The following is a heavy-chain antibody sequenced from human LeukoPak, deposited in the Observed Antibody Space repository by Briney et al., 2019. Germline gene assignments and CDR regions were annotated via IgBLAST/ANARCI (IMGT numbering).Heavy chain of an antibody. Sequence: SETLSLTCTVSGGSISSSSFYWSWIRQPPGKGLEWIGFIYYSGSTYYNPSLKSRVTMSVDTSKNQFSLNLSSVTAADTAVYYCARGERYCSSTSCSTDFDYWGQGTLVTVSS. V-gene: IGHV4-30-4*08. CDR2: IYYSGST. D-gene: IGHD2-2*02. CDR1: GGSISSSSFY. J-gene: IGHJ4*02. CDR3: ARGERYCSSTSCSTDFDY.